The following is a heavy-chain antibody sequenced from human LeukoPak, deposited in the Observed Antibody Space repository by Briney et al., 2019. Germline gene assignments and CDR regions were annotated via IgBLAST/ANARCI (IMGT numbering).Heavy chain of an antibody. J-gene: IGHJ5*02. CDR1: GGSISSYY. Sequence: SETLSLTCTVSGGSISSYYWSWIRQPPGKGLEWIGYIYYSGSTYYNPSLKSRVTISVDTSKNQFSLKLSSVTAADTAVYYCARSSWYQNWFDPWGQGTLVTVSS. CDR2: IYYSGST. D-gene: IGHD6-13*01. V-gene: IGHV4-59*08. CDR3: ARSSWYQNWFDP.